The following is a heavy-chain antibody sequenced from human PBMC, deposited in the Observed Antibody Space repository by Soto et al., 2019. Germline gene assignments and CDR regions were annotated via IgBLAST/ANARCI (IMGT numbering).Heavy chain of an antibody. Sequence: QVQLQESGPGLVKPSETLSLTCTVSGGSISSYYWSWIRQPPGKGLEWIGYIYYSGSTNYNPSLKSRVTISVDTSKNQFSLKLSSVTAVDTAVYYCARLPLAVAGFDYWGQGTLVTVSS. V-gene: IGHV4-59*08. D-gene: IGHD6-19*01. CDR3: ARLPLAVAGFDY. CDR1: GGSISSYY. CDR2: IYYSGST. J-gene: IGHJ4*02.